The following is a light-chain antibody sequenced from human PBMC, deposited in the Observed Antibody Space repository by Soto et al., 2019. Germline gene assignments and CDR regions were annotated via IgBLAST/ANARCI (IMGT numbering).Light chain of an antibody. Sequence: EIVLTQSPGTLSLSPGERATLSCRASESLSSTYLAWYRHKPGQAPRLLIYGASSRATGIPDRFSGSGSGTEFSLTIISMEEEDFVAEYCRQYDSTSPCTFGRGTKVDIK. J-gene: IGKJ4*01. CDR3: RQYDSTSPCT. CDR2: GAS. CDR1: ESLSSTY. V-gene: IGKV3-20*01.